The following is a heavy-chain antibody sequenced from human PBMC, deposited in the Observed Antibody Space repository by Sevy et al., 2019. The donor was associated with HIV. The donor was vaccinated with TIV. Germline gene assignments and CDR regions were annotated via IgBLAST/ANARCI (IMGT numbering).Heavy chain of an antibody. CDR2: IVVGSGNT. CDR3: AAGVVGATNPLYYYYYGMDV. J-gene: IGHJ6*02. CDR1: GFTFTSSA. Sequence: ASVKVSCKASGFTFTSSAVQWVRQARAQRLEWIGWIVVGSGNTNYEQKFQERVTITRDMSTSTAYMELSSLRSEDTAVYYCAAGVVGATNPLYYYYYGMDVWGQGTTVTVSS. D-gene: IGHD1-26*01. V-gene: IGHV1-58*01.